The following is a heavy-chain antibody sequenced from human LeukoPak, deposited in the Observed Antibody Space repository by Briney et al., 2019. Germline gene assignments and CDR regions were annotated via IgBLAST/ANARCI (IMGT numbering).Heavy chain of an antibody. CDR1: GFTFSTYT. J-gene: IGHJ4*02. D-gene: IGHD2-15*01. V-gene: IGHV3-7*01. CDR3: AREDGYCSGGNCYSYFDS. Sequence: GGSLRLSCAASGFTFSTYTMYWVRHPPGKGLEWVAYIKKTGSETYYVDSVKGRFTITRDNTRNSLFLQMYGLRAEDTAVYFCAREDGYCSGGNCYSYFDSWGQGTLVTVSS. CDR2: IKKTGSET.